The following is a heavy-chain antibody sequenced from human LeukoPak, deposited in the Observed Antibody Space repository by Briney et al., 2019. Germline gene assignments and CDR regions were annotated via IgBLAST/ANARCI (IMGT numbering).Heavy chain of an antibody. V-gene: IGHV3-48*01. D-gene: IGHD3-10*01. CDR3: ARDCEWCGSGSYPTLLFRYYGMDV. CDR1: GFTFSSYS. Sequence: GGSLRLSCAASGFTFSSYSMNWVRQAPGKGLEWVSYISSSSSTIYYADSVKGRFTISRDNAKNSLYLQMNSLRAEDTAVYYCARDCEWCGSGSYPTLLFRYYGMDVWGRGTTVTVSS. J-gene: IGHJ6*02. CDR2: ISSSSSTI.